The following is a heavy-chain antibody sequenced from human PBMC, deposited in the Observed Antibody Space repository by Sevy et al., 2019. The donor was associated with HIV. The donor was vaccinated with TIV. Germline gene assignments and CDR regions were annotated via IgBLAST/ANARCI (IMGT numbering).Heavy chain of an antibody. CDR2: IAYDGTNK. J-gene: IGHJ5*02. D-gene: IGHD4-17*01. Sequence: GGSLRLSCAASGFTFSSYAFHWVRQAPGKGLEWVSIIAYDGTNKYYADSVKGRFTVSRDNSKGTLYLQMNGLRTEDTAVYYCARDQHDYAGNLRTGWFDPWGQGTLVTVSS. V-gene: IGHV3-30-3*01. CDR1: GFTFSSYA. CDR3: ARDQHDYAGNLRTGWFDP.